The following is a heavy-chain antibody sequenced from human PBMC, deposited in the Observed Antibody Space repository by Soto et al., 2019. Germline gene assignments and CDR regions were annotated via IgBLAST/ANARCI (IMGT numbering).Heavy chain of an antibody. Sequence: QVQLVQSGAEVKKPGSSVKVSCKASGGTFSSYAISWVRQAPGQGLEWMGGIIPICGTANYAQKFQGRVTITADESTSTAYMELSSLRSEDTAVYYCARSESIAAADTEGAWFDPWGQGTLVTVSS. CDR3: ARSESIAAADTEGAWFDP. CDR1: GGTFSSYA. D-gene: IGHD6-13*01. J-gene: IGHJ5*02. CDR2: IIPICGTA. V-gene: IGHV1-69*01.